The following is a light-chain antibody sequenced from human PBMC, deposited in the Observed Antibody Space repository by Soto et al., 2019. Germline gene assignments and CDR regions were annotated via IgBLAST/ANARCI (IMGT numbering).Light chain of an antibody. CDR1: QNIGGT. CDR2: GAS. Sequence: EIVMTQAPATLSVSPGERATLSCRASQNIGGTLAWYQQKPGQAPRLLLYGASTRETGIPARFSGSGSGTEFTLTISSLEPEDFAVYYCQQRSNWTRTFGQGTKVDIK. J-gene: IGKJ1*01. CDR3: QQRSNWTRT. V-gene: IGKV3-15*01.